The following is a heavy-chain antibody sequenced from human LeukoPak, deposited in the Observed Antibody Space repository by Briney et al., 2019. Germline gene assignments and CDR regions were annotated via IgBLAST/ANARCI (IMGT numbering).Heavy chain of an antibody. V-gene: IGHV1-69*06. D-gene: IGHD2-2*01. CDR1: GGTFSSYA. Sequence: GASVKVSCKASGGTFSSYAISWARQAPGQGLEWMGGIIPIFGTANYAQKFQGRVTITADKSTSTAYMGLSSLRSEDTAVYYCARGNQLSYYYCYMDVWGKGTTVTVSS. CDR3: ARGNQLSYYYCYMDV. CDR2: IIPIFGTA. J-gene: IGHJ6*03.